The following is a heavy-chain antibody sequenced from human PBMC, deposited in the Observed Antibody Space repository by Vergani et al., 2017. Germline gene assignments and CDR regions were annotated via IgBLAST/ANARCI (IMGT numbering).Heavy chain of an antibody. CDR3: ATQHQSSGTYSYGMDV. CDR1: GFTFSDYY. J-gene: IGHJ6*02. CDR2: ISSSSSYT. V-gene: IGHV3-11*05. Sequence: QVQLVESGGGLVKPGGSLRLSCAASGFTFSDYYMSWIRQAPGKGLEWVSYISSSSSYTNYADSVKGRFTISRDNAKNSLYLQMNSLRAEDTAVYYCATQHQSSGTYSYGMDVWGQGTTVTVSS. D-gene: IGHD3-10*01.